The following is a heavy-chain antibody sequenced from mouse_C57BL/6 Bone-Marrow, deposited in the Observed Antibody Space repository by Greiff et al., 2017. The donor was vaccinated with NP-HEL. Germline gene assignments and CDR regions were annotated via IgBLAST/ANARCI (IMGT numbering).Heavy chain of an antibody. V-gene: IGHV1-69*01. CDR2: IDPSDSYT. CDR3: ARGVYDGYYDWYFDV. Sequence: QVQLQQSGAELVMPGASVKLSCKASGYTFTSYWMHWVKQRPGQGLEWIGEIDPSDSYTNYNQKFKGKSTLTVDKSSSTAYMQLSSLTSEDSAVYYCARGVYDGYYDWYFDVWGTGTTVTVSS. J-gene: IGHJ1*03. CDR1: GYTFTSYW. D-gene: IGHD2-3*01.